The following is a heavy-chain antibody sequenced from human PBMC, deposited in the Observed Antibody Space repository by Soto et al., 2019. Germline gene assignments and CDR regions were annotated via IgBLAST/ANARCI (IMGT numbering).Heavy chain of an antibody. CDR3: AHRASRPHPEVPFYPYYSYYAIDV. CDR2: IYWDDDK. Sequence: QITLKESGPTLVKPTQTLTLTCTFSGFSLSTGGVGVGWIRQPPGKALEWLALIYWDDDKRHSPSLKSRLTITKHTSQNQLVPIMNKTDPVDTATYYCAHRASRPHPEVPFYPYYSYYAIDVWGQGTTVTVSS. CDR1: GFSLSTGGVG. J-gene: IGHJ6*02. V-gene: IGHV2-5*02. D-gene: IGHD1-1*01.